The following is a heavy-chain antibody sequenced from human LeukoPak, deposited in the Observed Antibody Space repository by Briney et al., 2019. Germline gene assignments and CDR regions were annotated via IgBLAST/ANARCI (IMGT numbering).Heavy chain of an antibody. Sequence: ASVKVSCKASGYTFTSYGISWVRQAPGQGLEWMGWISAYNGNTNYAQKLQGRVTMTTDTSTSTAYMELRSLRSDDTAVYYCARVRYYYGSGPRSGAFDIWAKGQWSPSLQ. CDR1: GYTFTSYG. V-gene: IGHV1-18*01. D-gene: IGHD3-10*01. CDR3: ARVRYYYGSGPRSGAFDI. CDR2: ISAYNGNT. J-gene: IGHJ3*02.